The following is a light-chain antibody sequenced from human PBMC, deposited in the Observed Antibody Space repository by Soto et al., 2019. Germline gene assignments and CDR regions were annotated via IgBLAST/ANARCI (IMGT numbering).Light chain of an antibody. CDR3: QQYGSSPLT. Sequence: VLTQSPGTLSLSPGERATLSCRASQSVSSSYLAWYQQKPGQAPRLLIYGASRRATGVPDRFSGSGSGTDFTLTISRLEPEDFAVYSCQQYGSSPLTFGGGTKVDIK. J-gene: IGKJ4*01. CDR2: GAS. CDR1: QSVSSSY. V-gene: IGKV3-20*01.